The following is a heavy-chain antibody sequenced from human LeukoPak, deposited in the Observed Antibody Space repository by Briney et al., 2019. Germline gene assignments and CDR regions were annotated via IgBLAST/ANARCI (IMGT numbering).Heavy chain of an antibody. D-gene: IGHD3-22*01. J-gene: IGHJ4*02. V-gene: IGHV1-69*01. Sequence: SVKVSCKASGGTFSSYAISWVRQAPGQGLEWMGGIIPIFGTGNYAQKFQGRVTITADESTSTAYMELSSLRSEDTAVYYCARGLGDSSGYYYSDYWGQGTLVTVSS. CDR2: IIPIFGTG. CDR1: GGTFSSYA. CDR3: ARGLGDSSGYYYSDY.